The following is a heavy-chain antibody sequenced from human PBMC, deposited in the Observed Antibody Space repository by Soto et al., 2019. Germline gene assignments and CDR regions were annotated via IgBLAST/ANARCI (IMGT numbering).Heavy chain of an antibody. J-gene: IGHJ4*02. Sequence: EVQLVESGGGLVQPGGSLRLSCAASGFTFSSYWMHWVRQAPGKGLVWVSRINSDGSSTDYADSVKGRFTISRDNAKNTLYLQMNGLRAEDTAVYSGARDSGSYADYWVQGTLVTVSS. CDR3: ARDSGSYADY. V-gene: IGHV3-74*01. CDR2: INSDGSST. CDR1: GFTFSSYW. D-gene: IGHD1-26*01.